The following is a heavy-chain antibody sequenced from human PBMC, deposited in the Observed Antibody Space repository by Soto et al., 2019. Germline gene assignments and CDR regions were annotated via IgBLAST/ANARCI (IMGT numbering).Heavy chain of an antibody. D-gene: IGHD6-13*01. V-gene: IGHV4-39*01. Sequence: QLRLQESGPGLVKPSETLSLTCTVSGGSIRSSTYYWGWIRQPPGKGLEWIGSIYYSGSTHYNPSPKSRVTMSVDTSTNQFSLKLNSVTAADTAVYYCTRPEGGAAADRPLDYWGQGTLVTVSS. CDR3: TRPEGGAAADRPLDY. J-gene: IGHJ4*02. CDR2: IYYSGST. CDR1: GGSIRSSTYY.